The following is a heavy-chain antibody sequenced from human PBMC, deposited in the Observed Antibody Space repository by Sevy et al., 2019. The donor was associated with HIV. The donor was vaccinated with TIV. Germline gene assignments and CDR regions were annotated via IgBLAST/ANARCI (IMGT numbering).Heavy chain of an antibody. CDR1: GYNIKNYA. CDR3: ASPFLYSNAPEADY. V-gene: IGHV7-4-1*02. CDR2: INTNTGNR. J-gene: IGHJ4*02. D-gene: IGHD5-18*01. Sequence: ASVKVSCKASGYNIKNYAINWVRQAPGQGLEWRGRINTNTGNRTYAQAFKGRFVFSLDTSVSTAYLQITSLEAEDTAIYFCASPFLYSNAPEADYWGQGTLVTVSS.